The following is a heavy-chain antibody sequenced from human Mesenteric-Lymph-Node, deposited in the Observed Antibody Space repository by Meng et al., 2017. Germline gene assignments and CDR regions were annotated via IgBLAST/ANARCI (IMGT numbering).Heavy chain of an antibody. J-gene: IGHJ4*02. CDR2: INYSGSS. CDR1: GDSISSYY. CDR3: ARFVNCGGDCYYLDY. D-gene: IGHD2-21*02. V-gene: IGHV4-59*01. Sequence: ESLKISCTVSGDSISSYYWSWIRQSPGKGLEWIGHINYSGSSNYNLSLKSRVTMSVDTSKNQFFLKLSSVTAADTAVYHCARFVNCGGDCYYLDYWGQGTLVTVSS.